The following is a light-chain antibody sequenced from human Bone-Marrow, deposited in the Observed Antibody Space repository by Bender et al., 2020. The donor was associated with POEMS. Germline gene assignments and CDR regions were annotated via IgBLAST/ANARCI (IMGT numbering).Light chain of an antibody. CDR1: NIGRRS. J-gene: IGLJ2*01. CDR3: QVWDSSTVI. Sequence: SYVLTQPPSVSVAPGEAAKITCEGNNIGRRSVHWYQQKPGLAPVLVIFRNSNRPSGIPERFSGSNSGNTATLTISRAQAGDESDYYCQVWDSSTVIFGGGTKVTVL. CDR2: RNS. V-gene: IGLV3-9*01.